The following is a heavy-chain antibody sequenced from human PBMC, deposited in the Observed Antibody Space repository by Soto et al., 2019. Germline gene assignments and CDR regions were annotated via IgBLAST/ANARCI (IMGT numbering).Heavy chain of an antibody. CDR2: IIPIFGTA. D-gene: IGHD3-9*01. V-gene: IGHV1-69*13. CDR1: GGTFSSYA. Sequence: ASVKVSCKASGGTFSSYAISWVRQAPGQGLEWMGGIIPIFGTANYAQKFQGRVTITADESTSTAYMELSSLRSEDTAVYYCARLVILTGYYRYYYGMDVWGQGTTVTVSS. J-gene: IGHJ6*02. CDR3: ARLVILTGYYRYYYGMDV.